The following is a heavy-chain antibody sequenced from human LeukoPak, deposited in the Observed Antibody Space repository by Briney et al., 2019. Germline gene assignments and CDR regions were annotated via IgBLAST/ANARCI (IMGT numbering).Heavy chain of an antibody. Sequence: ASVKVSCKASGYTFTSYGISWVRQAPGQGLEWMGWISPYNDNTNYAQKLQGRVTMTTVTSTSTAYMELRSLRSDDTAMYYCARANGGYELPYYGMDVWGQGTTVTV. CDR1: GYTFTSYG. D-gene: IGHD5-12*01. CDR2: ISPYNDNT. J-gene: IGHJ6*01. CDR3: ARANGGYELPYYGMDV. V-gene: IGHV1-18*01.